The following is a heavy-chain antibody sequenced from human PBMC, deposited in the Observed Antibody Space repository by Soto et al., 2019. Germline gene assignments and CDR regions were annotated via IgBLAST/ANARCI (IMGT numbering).Heavy chain of an antibody. D-gene: IGHD6-19*01. V-gene: IGHV5-10-1*03. CDR3: ARLDGTAVAGSGWFDP. CDR1: GYSFTSYW. J-gene: IGHJ5*02. Sequence: EVQLVQSGAEVKKPGESLRISCKGSGYSFTSYWISWVRQMPGKGLEWMGRIDPSDSYTNYSPSFQGHVTISADKSISTAYLQWSSLKASDTAMYYCARLDGTAVAGSGWFDPWGQGTLVTVSS. CDR2: IDPSDSYT.